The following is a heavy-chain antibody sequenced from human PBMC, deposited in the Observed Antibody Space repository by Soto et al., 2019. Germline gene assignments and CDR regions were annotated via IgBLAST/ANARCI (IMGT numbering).Heavy chain of an antibody. CDR3: ARTEVVAATRPMDY. Sequence: GGSLRLSCAASGFTFSDYYMSWICQAPGKGLEWVSYISSSGSTIYYADSVKGRFTISRDNAKNSLYLQMNSLRAEDTAVYYCARTEVVAATRPMDYWGQGTLVTVSS. CDR2: ISSSGSTI. D-gene: IGHD2-15*01. J-gene: IGHJ4*02. CDR1: GFTFSDYY. V-gene: IGHV3-11*01.